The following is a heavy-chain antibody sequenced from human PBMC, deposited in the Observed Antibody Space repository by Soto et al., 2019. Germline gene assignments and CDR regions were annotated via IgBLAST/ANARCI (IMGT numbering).Heavy chain of an antibody. V-gene: IGHV3-11*01. CDR2: ISSSGSTI. Sequence: GGSLRLSCAASGFTFSDYYMSWIRQAPGKGLKWVSYISSSGSTIYYADSVKGRFTISRDNAKNSLYLQMNSLRAEDTAVYYCARVRTTDFAFDIWGQGTMVTVSS. J-gene: IGHJ3*02. CDR1: GFTFSDYY. CDR3: ARVRTTDFAFDI.